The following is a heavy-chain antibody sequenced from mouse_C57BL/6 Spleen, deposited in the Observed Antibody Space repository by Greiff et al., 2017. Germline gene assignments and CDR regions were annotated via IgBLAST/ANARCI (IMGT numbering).Heavy chain of an antibody. CDR3: ARVGYYGSSYHWYFDV. Sequence: EVQLQESGGGLVKPGGSLKLSCAASGFTFSSYAMSWVRQTPEKRLEWVATISDGGSYTYYPDNVKGRFTISRDNAKNNLYLQMSHLKSEDTAMYYCARVGYYGSSYHWYFDVWGTGTTVTVSS. CDR1: GFTFSSYA. D-gene: IGHD1-1*01. J-gene: IGHJ1*03. V-gene: IGHV5-4*01. CDR2: ISDGGSYT.